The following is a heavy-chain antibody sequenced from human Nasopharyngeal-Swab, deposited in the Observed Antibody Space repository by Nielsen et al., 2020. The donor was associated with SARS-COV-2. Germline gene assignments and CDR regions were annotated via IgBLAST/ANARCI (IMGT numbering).Heavy chain of an antibody. V-gene: IGHV1-2*06. J-gene: IGHJ4*02. CDR2: IIPNSGST. D-gene: IGHD2-15*01. Sequence: WVRQAHGQGLEWMGRIIPNSGSTNYAQKLQGRVTMTRDTSISTAYRELSRLRTDDTAVYYCARYQRGPRGSDYWGQGTLVTVSS. CDR3: ARYQRGPRGSDY.